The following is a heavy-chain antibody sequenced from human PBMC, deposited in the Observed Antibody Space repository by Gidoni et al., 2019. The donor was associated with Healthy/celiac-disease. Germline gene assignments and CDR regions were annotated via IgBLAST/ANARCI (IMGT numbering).Heavy chain of an antibody. D-gene: IGHD2-15*01. CDR1: GGTFSSST. CDR2: LIPILGIA. Sequence: QVQLVQSGAEVKKPGSSVTVPCKASGGTFSSSTISWVRQAPGQGLEWMGRLIPILGIANYAQKFQGRVTITADKSTSTAYMELSSLRSEDTAVYYCARDLDCSGGSCYSSYYGMDVWGQGTTVTVSS. V-gene: IGHV1-69*08. J-gene: IGHJ6*02. CDR3: ARDLDCSGGSCYSSYYGMDV.